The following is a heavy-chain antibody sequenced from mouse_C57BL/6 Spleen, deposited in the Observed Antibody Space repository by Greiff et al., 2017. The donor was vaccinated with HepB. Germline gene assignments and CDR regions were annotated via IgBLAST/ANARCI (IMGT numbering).Heavy chain of an antibody. CDR1: GFTFSDYG. V-gene: IGHV5-17*01. CDR2: ISSGSSTI. J-gene: IGHJ2*01. D-gene: IGHD4-1*01. Sequence: EVKLVESGGGLVKPGGSLKLSCAASGFTFSDYGMHWVRQAPEKGLEWVAYISSGSSTIYYADTVKGRFTISRDNAKNNLFLQMTSLRSEDTAMYYCARNWVPLFDYWGQGTTLTVSS. CDR3: ARNWVPLFDY.